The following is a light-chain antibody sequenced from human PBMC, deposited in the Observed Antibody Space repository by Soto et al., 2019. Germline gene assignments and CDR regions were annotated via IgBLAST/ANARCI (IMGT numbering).Light chain of an antibody. CDR2: GGT. CDR1: SSNIGDYNL. CDR3: CSFAGNAIDYV. V-gene: IGLV2-23*01. Sequence: QSPLTQPASVSGSRGQSITISCSGTSSNIGDYNLVSWYQQHPGKGPKLIIFGGTERPSGVSHRFSASRSGNTASLTISGLQAEDEAYYYCCSFAGNAIDYVFGTGTKVTVL. J-gene: IGLJ1*01.